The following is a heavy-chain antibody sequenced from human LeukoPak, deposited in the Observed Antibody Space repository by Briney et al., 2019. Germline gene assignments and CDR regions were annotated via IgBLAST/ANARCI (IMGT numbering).Heavy chain of an antibody. CDR1: GYTFTSYD. CDR2: MNPNSGNT. D-gene: IGHD2-2*02. Sequence: ASVKDSCKASGYTFTSYDINWVRQATGQGLEWMGWMNPNSGNTGYAQKFQGRVTMTRNTSISTAYMELSSLRSEDTAVYYCARVGGYRSSTSCYTYWGQGTLVTVSS. J-gene: IGHJ4*02. CDR3: ARVGGYRSSTSCYTY. V-gene: IGHV1-8*01.